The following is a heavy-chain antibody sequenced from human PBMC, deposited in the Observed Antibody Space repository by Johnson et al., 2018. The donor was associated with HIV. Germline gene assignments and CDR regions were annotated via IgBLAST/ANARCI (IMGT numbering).Heavy chain of an antibody. V-gene: IGHV3-30*14. CDR3: ARGGGVVGNAFDI. D-gene: IGHD1-26*01. J-gene: IGHJ3*02. CDR2: ISYDGSVK. Sequence: QVQLVESGGGVVQPGRSLRLSCAASGFTFSSYAMHWVRQAPGKGLEWVAVISYDGSVKYYADAVKGRFTISRDNSKNTLYLQMGSLRAEDMAVYYCARGGGVVGNAFDIWGQGTMVTVSS. CDR1: GFTFSSYA.